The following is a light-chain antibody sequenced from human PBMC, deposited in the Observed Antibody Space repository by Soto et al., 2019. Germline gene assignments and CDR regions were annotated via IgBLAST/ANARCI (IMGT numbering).Light chain of an antibody. CDR2: SNN. CDR1: SSNIGSNT. Sequence: QSVLTQPPSASGTPGQRVTISCSGSSSNIGSNTVNGYQQLPGTAPKLLIYSNNQRPSGVPDRFSGSKSGTSASLAISGLQSEDEADYYCAAWDDSLNGVVFGGGPKLTVL. CDR3: AAWDDSLNGVV. V-gene: IGLV1-44*01. J-gene: IGLJ2*01.